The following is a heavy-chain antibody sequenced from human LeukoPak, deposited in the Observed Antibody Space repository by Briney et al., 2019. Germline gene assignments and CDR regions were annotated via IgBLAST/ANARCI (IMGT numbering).Heavy chain of an antibody. CDR1: GYSFTSYW. D-gene: IGHD6-13*01. J-gene: IGHJ5*02. Sequence: RGESLKISCKGSGYSFTSYWIGWVRQMPGKGLEWMGIIYPGDSDTRYSPSFQGQVTISADKSISTAYLQWSSLKASDTAMYYCARGLKPGIAAANATNWFDPWGQGTLVTVSS. V-gene: IGHV5-51*01. CDR2: IYPGDSDT. CDR3: ARGLKPGIAAANATNWFDP.